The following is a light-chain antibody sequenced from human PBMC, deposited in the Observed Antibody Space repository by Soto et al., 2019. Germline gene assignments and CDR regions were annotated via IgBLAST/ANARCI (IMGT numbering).Light chain of an antibody. CDR2: GAS. Sequence: ERVMTQPPATLSVSPGERATLSCRASQSVGTRLAWYQQKPGQAPRLLIYGASARAAGISPRFSGGGSGTEFTLTISSLQSEDLAVYYCQQYSDWPRTFGQGTKVGIK. J-gene: IGKJ1*01. CDR3: QQYSDWPRT. V-gene: IGKV3D-15*01. CDR1: QSVGTR.